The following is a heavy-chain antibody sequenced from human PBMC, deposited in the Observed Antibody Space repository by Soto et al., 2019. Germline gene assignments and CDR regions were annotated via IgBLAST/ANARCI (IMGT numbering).Heavy chain of an antibody. CDR3: AKVGCSSTSCRAINWFDP. CDR2: ISGSGGST. J-gene: IGHJ5*02. D-gene: IGHD2-2*01. CDR1: GFTFSSYA. V-gene: IGHV3-23*01. Sequence: EVQLLESGGGLVQPGGSLRLSCAASGFTFSSYAMSWVRQAPGKGLEWVSAISGSGGSTYYADSVKGRFTISRDNSKNTLYRQMNSLRAEDTAVYYCAKVGCSSTSCRAINWFDPWGQGTLVTVSS.